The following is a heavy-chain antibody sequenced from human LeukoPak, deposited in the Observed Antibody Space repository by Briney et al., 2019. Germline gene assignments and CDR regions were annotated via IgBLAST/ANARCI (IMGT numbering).Heavy chain of an antibody. J-gene: IGHJ4*02. V-gene: IGHV3-43*01. CDR3: VKDGLQYCTSTSCYEFQS. Sequence: GGSLRLSCAASGFSFDEYSMHWVRQAPGKGLEWVSLITWNGGGTSYADSVKGRFTISRDNKKSSLFLQMHSLRTEDTAFYFCVKDGLQYCTSTSCYEFQSWGQGALVTVSS. CDR2: ITWNGGGT. D-gene: IGHD2-2*01. CDR1: GFSFDEYS.